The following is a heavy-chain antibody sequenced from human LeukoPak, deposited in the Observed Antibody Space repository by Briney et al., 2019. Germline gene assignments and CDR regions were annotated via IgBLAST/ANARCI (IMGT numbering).Heavy chain of an antibody. D-gene: IGHD3-22*01. V-gene: IGHV7-4-1*02. Sequence: GASVKVSCKASGYSFTNYTINWVRLAPGQGLEWMGWIDTNTGNPTYAQGFIGRFVFSLDTSVGTTYLQISSLKAEDTAVYYCTRGRDTTGYFVYWGQGTLVTVSS. CDR2: IDTNTGNP. J-gene: IGHJ4*02. CDR3: TRGRDTTGYFVY. CDR1: GYSFTNYT.